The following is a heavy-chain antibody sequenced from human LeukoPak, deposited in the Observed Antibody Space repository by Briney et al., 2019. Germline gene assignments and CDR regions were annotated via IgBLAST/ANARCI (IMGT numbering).Heavy chain of an antibody. CDR3: ARDQYYYDSSGYYYDAFDI. D-gene: IGHD3-22*01. J-gene: IGHJ3*02. V-gene: IGHV4-59*01. CDR2: IYYSGST. CDR1: GGSISSYY. Sequence: PSETLSLTCTVSGGSISSYYWSWIRQPPGRGLEGIGYIYYSGSTNYNPSLKSRVTISVDTSKNQFSLKLSSVTAADTAVYYCARDQYYYDSSGYYYDAFDIWGQGTMVTVSS.